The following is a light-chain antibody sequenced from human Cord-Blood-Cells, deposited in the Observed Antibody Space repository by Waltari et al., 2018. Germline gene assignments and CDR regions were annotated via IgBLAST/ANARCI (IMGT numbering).Light chain of an antibody. J-gene: IGKJ3*01. V-gene: IGKV1-27*01. CDR2: AAS. Sequence: DIQMTQSPSSLSASVGDRVTITCRASQGISNSLAWYQQKPGKVPKLLIYAASTLQSGVPSPFSGSGSETDSTLTISTLQPKDVATYDSQKYNSVPVTFNAKPKVDI. CDR3: QKYNSVPVT. CDR1: QGISNS.